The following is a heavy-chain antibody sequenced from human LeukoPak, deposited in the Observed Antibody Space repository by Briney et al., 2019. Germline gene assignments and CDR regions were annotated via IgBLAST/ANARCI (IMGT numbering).Heavy chain of an antibody. D-gene: IGHD3-22*01. V-gene: IGHV3-9*01. CDR1: RFTFDDYG. CDR2: ISWNSGSI. Sequence: GGSLRLSCAASRFTFDDYGMHWVRQAPGKGLEWVSGISWNSGSIGYADSVKGRFTISRDNGKNSLYLQMNSLRAEDTAVYYCARDYYYDSRVVQRAFDIWGQGTMVTVSS. J-gene: IGHJ3*02. CDR3: ARDYYYDSRVVQRAFDI.